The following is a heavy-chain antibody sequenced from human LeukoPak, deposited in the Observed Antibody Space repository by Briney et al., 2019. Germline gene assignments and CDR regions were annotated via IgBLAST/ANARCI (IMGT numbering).Heavy chain of an antibody. D-gene: IGHD3-16*01. Sequence: SETLSLTSTVSGASISSSYWSWIRQPPGKRLEWIGYIYYSGRTNYNPSLKSRVTVSLDTSKKQFSLNVSSVTAADTAVYYCARAPAGPGEFCFCPWGPAILVTVSS. CDR2: IYYSGRT. CDR3: ARAPAGPGEFCFCP. CDR1: GASISSSY. J-gene: IGHJ5*02. V-gene: IGHV4-59*01.